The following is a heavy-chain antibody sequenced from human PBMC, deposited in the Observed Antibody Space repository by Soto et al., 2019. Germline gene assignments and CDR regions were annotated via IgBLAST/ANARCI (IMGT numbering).Heavy chain of an antibody. J-gene: IGHJ6*02. CDR3: AKAGEPNWKSMGV. D-gene: IGHD1-20*01. CDR2: ISGSGGST. CDR1: GFTFTNFA. V-gene: IGHV3-23*01. Sequence: PGGSLRLSCAASGFTFTNFAMSWVRQAPEKGLEWVSTISGSGGSTYYADTVKGRFAISRDNSNNTVSLQMNSLRADDTAVYYCAKAGEPNWKSMGVWAQGTTVTVSS.